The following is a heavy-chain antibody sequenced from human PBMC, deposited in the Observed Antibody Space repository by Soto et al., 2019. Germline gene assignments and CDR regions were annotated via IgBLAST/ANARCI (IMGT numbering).Heavy chain of an antibody. V-gene: IGHV4-39*01. D-gene: IGHD5-18*01. Sequence: QLQLQESGPGLVKPSETLSLTCTVSGGSISSSSYYWGWIRQPPGKGLEWIGSIYYSGSTYYNPSLKSRVTISVDTSKNQFSLKPSSVTAADTAVYYCARRGYNYGLFDYWGQGTLVTVSS. J-gene: IGHJ4*02. CDR1: GGSISSSSYY. CDR2: IYYSGST. CDR3: ARRGYNYGLFDY.